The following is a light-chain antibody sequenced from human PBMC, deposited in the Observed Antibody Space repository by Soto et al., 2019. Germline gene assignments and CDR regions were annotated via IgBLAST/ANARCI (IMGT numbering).Light chain of an antibody. Sequence: NFMLTQPHSVSESPGKTVTISCTRSSGNIASNHVQWYQQRPGSAPTIVIYEDNQRPSGVPHRFSGSIDSSSNSASLTISGLETEDEADYYCQSYDTGTVIFGGGTKVTVL. J-gene: IGLJ2*01. CDR3: QSYDTGTVI. CDR1: SGNIASNH. CDR2: EDN. V-gene: IGLV6-57*04.